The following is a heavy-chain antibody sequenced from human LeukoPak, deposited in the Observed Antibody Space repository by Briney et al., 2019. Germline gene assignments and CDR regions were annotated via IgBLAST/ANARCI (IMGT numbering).Heavy chain of an antibody. CDR1: GFTVSSNY. D-gene: IGHD3-22*01. Sequence: PGGSLRLSCAASGFTVSSNYMSWVRQAPGKGLEWVSVIYSGGSTYYADSVKGRFTISRDNSKNTLYLQMKSLRAEDTAVYYCARERRAYYYDSSGPTQYFYFDYWGQGTLVTVSS. V-gene: IGHV3-53*01. J-gene: IGHJ4*02. CDR2: IYSGGST. CDR3: ARERRAYYYDSSGPTQYFYFDY.